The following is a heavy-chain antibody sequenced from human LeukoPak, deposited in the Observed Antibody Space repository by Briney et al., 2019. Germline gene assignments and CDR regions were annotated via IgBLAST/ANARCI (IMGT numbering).Heavy chain of an antibody. CDR3: AKATPWRWGTHWYFDL. J-gene: IGHJ2*01. V-gene: IGHV3-23*01. CDR1: GFTFSSYA. Sequence: GGSLRLSCAASGFTFSSYAMSWVRQAPGKGLEWVSAISGSGGSTYYADSVKGRFTISRDNSKNTLYLQMNSLRAEDTAVYYCAKATPWRWGTHWYFDLWGRGTLVTVSS. D-gene: IGHD2-8*02. CDR2: ISGSGGST.